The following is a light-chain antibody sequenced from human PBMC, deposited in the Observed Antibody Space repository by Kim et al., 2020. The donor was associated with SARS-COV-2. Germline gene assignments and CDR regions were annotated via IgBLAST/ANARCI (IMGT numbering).Light chain of an antibody. CDR2: GAS. CDR1: KTVSSS. J-gene: IGKJ1*01. Sequence: ETVMTQSPATLSVSPGERVTLSCRASKTVSSSLAWYQQKPGQAPRLLIYGASARATGTPARFSGSASGTEFTLTISSLQSEDFAVYYCQQYYNWPRTFGQGTKVDIK. CDR3: QQYYNWPRT. V-gene: IGKV3-15*01.